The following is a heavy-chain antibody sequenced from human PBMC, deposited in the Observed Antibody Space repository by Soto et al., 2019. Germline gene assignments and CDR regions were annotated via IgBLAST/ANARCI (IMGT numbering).Heavy chain of an antibody. D-gene: IGHD3-22*01. Sequence: KPSETLSLTCAVYGGSFSGYYWSWIRQPPGKGLEWIGEINHSGSTNYNPSLKSRVTISVDTSKNQFSLKLSSVTAADTAVYYCARGRAGSITMIVVAAMRYYFDYWGQGTLVTVSS. J-gene: IGHJ4*02. CDR2: INHSGST. CDR1: GGSFSGYY. CDR3: ARGRAGSITMIVVAAMRYYFDY. V-gene: IGHV4-34*01.